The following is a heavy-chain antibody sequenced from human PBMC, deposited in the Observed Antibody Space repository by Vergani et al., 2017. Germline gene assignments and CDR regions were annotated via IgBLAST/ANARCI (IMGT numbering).Heavy chain of an antibody. CDR3: ASTYYDFWSGYPAHMDV. CDR1: GFTFSSYA. D-gene: IGHD3-3*01. V-gene: IGHV4-34*09. CDR2: INHSGST. J-gene: IGHJ6*03. Sequence: VQLLESGGGLVQPGGSLRLSCAASGFTFSSYAMSWVRQAPGKGLEWIGEINHSGSTNYNPSLKSRVTISVDTSKNQFSLKLSSVTAADTAVYYCASTYYDFWSGYPAHMDVWGKGTTVTVSS.